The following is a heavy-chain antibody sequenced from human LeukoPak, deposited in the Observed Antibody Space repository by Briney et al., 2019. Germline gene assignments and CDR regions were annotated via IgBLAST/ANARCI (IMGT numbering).Heavy chain of an antibody. CDR3: ARGRGYGEPDYFDY. D-gene: IGHD4-17*01. V-gene: IGHV4-34*01. CDR1: GGSFSGYY. CDR2: INHSGST. J-gene: IGHJ4*02. Sequence: PSETLSLTCAVYGGSFSGYYWSWIRQPPGKGLEWIGEINHSGSTNYNPSLKSRVTISVDTSKNQFSLKLSPVTAADTAVYYCARGRGYGEPDYFDYWGQGTLVTVSS.